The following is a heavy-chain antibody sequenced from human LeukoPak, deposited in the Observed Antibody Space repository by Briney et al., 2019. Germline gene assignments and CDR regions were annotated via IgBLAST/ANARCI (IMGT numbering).Heavy chain of an antibody. D-gene: IGHD6-13*01. CDR2: INPNSGGT. CDR1: GYTFTGYY. V-gene: IGHV1-2*02. J-gene: IGHJ4*02. Sequence: ASVKVSCKASGYTFTGYYMHWVRQAPGQGLEWMGWINPNSGGTNYAQKFQGRVTMTRDTSISTAYMELSRLRSDDTAVYYCASLVPLRRGIPDFDYWGQGTLVTVPS. CDR3: ASLVPLRRGIPDFDY.